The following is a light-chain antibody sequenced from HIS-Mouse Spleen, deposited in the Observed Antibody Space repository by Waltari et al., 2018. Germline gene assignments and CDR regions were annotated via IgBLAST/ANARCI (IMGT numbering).Light chain of an antibody. CDR1: QRVSSN. CDR3: QQYNNCPLT. J-gene: IGKJ4*01. V-gene: IGKV3-15*01. CDR2: GAS. Sequence: EIVMTQSPATLSVSPGERATLSCRASQRVSSNLAWYQQKPGQAPRLLIYGASTRATGIPARFSGSGSGTEFTLTISSLQSEDFAVYYCQQYNNCPLTFGGGTKVEIK.